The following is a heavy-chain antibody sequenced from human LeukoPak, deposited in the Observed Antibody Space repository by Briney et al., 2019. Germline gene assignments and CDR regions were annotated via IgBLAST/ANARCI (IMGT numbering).Heavy chain of an antibody. Sequence: PGGSLRLSCAASGFTFSNAWMSWVRQAPGKGLEWVGRIKSKTDGGTTDYAAPVKGRFTISRDDSKNTLYLQMNSLKTEDTAVYYCTTSKAPVGIVAYWGQGTLVTVAS. D-gene: IGHD5-12*01. CDR1: GFTFSNAW. J-gene: IGHJ4*02. CDR3: TTSKAPVGIVAY. V-gene: IGHV3-15*01. CDR2: IKSKTDGGTT.